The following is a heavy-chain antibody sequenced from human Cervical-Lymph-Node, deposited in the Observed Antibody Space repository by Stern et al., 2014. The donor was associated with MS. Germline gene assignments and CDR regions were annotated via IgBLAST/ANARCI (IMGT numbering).Heavy chain of an antibody. CDR3: ARGGRYYYGPLDY. D-gene: IGHD3-10*01. CDR1: GYTFTGYY. V-gene: IGHV1-2*06. Sequence: VQLEESGAEVKKPGASVKVSCKASGYTFTGYYMHWVRQAPGQGLEWMGRINPNSGVKNYAQKFQGRGTMTRDTSISTAYMDLSSLRSDDTAVYYCARGGRYYYGPLDYWGQGTLVTVSS. CDR2: INPNSGVK. J-gene: IGHJ4*02.